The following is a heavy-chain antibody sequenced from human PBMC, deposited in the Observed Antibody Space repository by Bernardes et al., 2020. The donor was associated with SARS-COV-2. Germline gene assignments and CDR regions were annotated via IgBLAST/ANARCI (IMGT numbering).Heavy chain of an antibody. V-gene: IGHV4-39*01. CDR1: GGSISSSSYY. CDR2: IYYSGST. CDR3: ARHLSYGGYENDY. J-gene: IGHJ4*02. D-gene: IGHD5-12*01. Sequence: SETLSLTCTVSGGSISSSSYYWGWIRQPPGKGLEWIGTIYYSGSTYYNPSLKSRVTISVDTSKNQFSLKLSSVTAADTAVYYCARHLSYGGYENDYWGQGTLVTVSS.